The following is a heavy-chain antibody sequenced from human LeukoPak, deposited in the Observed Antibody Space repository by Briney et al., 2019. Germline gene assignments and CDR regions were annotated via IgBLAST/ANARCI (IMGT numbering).Heavy chain of an antibody. Sequence: PSETLSLTCTVSGGSVSSGGYYWSWIRQHPGKGLEWIGYIYYSGSTYYNPSLKSRVTISVDTSKNQFSLKLSSVTAADTAVYYCARGRQQSALAYWGQGTLVTVSS. CDR1: GGSVSSGGYY. CDR2: IYYSGST. D-gene: IGHD6-13*01. J-gene: IGHJ4*02. CDR3: ARGRQQSALAY. V-gene: IGHV4-31*03.